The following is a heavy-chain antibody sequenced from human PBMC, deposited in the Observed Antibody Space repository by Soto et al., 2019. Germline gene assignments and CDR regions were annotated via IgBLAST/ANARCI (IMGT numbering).Heavy chain of an antibody. CDR2: IIPIIGTA. V-gene: IGHV1-69*12. D-gene: IGHD3-3*01. J-gene: IGHJ6*02. CDR1: GGTFSSYG. Sequence: QVQLVQSGAEVKKPGSSVKVSCKASGGTFSSYGISWVRQAPGQGLEWMGGIIPIIGTANYAQKFQGRVTITADYSTNTAYMELSSQKSDDTAVYYCTRPTYYDYWSGYQTGYYYYGMDVEGQGTTVTVSS. CDR3: TRPTYYDYWSGYQTGYYYYGMDV.